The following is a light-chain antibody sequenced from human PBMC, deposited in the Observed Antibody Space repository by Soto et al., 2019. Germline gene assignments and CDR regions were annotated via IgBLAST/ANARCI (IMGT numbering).Light chain of an antibody. V-gene: IGLV7-43*01. CDR3: IDYYDSAWV. J-gene: IGLJ3*02. Sequence: QAVVTQEPSLTVSPGGTVTLTCTSSTGAVTSGYYPNWFQQKPGQTPRALIDGVSNRHSWTPARFSGSLRGGKASLTLSGAHHEGEGDYYCIDYYDSAWVFCGGTTVTV. CDR2: GVS. CDR1: TGAVTSGYY.